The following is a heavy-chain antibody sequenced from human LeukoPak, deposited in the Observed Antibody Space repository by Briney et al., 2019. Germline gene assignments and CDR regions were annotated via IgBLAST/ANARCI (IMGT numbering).Heavy chain of an antibody. CDR3: ATPRGGYYYDSSGYSRWGFDY. J-gene: IGHJ4*02. D-gene: IGHD3-22*01. CDR2: FDPEDGET. CDR1: GYTLTELS. Sequence: ASVKVSCKVSGYTLTELSMHWVRQAPGKGLEWMGGFDPEDGETIYAQKFQGRVTMTEDTSTDTAYMELSSLRSEDTAVYYCATPRGGYYYDSSGYSRWGFDYWGQGTLVTVSS. V-gene: IGHV1-24*01.